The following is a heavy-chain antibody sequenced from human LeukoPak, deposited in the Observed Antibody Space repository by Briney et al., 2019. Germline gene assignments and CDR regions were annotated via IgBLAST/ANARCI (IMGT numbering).Heavy chain of an antibody. CDR1: GYIFTNYG. Sequence: ASVKVSCKASGYIFTNYGVTWVRQAPGQGLEWMGWINPNSGGTNYAQKFLGRVTMTRDTSISTAYMELSRLRSDDTAVYYCARGPHWDPHFDYWGQGTLVTVSS. D-gene: IGHD7-27*01. J-gene: IGHJ4*02. CDR2: INPNSGGT. V-gene: IGHV1-2*02. CDR3: ARGPHWDPHFDY.